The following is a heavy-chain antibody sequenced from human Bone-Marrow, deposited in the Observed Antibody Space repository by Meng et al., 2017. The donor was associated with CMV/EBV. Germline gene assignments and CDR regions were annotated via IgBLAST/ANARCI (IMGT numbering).Heavy chain of an antibody. Sequence: ASVKVSCKASGYTFTGYYMHWVRQAPGQGLEWMGWINPNSGGTNYAQKFQGRVTMTRDTSISTAYMELSRLRSDDTAVYYCARPPAPAATAYNWFDPWGQGTLVTVSS. J-gene: IGHJ5*02. CDR2: INPNSGGT. CDR3: ARPPAPAATAYNWFDP. V-gene: IGHV1-2*02. CDR1: GYTFTGYY. D-gene: IGHD2-2*01.